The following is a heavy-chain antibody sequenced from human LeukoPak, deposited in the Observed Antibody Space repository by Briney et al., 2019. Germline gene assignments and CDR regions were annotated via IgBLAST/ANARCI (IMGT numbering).Heavy chain of an antibody. CDR1: GYTFISYD. Sequence: EASVKVSCKASGYTFISYDINWVRQAAGQGLEWMGRIIPILGIANYAQKFQGRVTITADKSTSTAYMELSSLRSEDTAVYYCARGDVVVTGGEGEFDPWGQGTLVTVSS. V-gene: IGHV1-69*04. J-gene: IGHJ5*02. D-gene: IGHD2-21*02. CDR2: IIPILGIA. CDR3: ARGDVVVTGGEGEFDP.